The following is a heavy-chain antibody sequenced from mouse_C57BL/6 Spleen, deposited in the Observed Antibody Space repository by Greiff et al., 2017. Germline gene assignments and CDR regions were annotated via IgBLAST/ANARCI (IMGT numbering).Heavy chain of an antibody. CDR3: AREAAQALYYYAMDY. D-gene: IGHD3-2*02. J-gene: IGHJ4*01. CDR1: GYTFTDYY. Sequence: QVQLKESGAELVRPGASVKLSCKASGYTFTDYYINWVKQRPGQGLEWIARIYPGSGNTYYNEKFKGKATLTAEKSSSTAYMQLSSLTSEDSAVYFCAREAAQALYYYAMDYWGQGTSVTDSS. V-gene: IGHV1-76*01. CDR2: IYPGSGNT.